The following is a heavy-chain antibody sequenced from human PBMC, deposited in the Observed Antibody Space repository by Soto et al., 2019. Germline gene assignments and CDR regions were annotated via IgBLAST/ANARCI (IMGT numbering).Heavy chain of an antibody. CDR1: GFTFNNYA. J-gene: IGHJ4*02. CDR2: ISGSGGST. Sequence: EVQLLESGGGLVQPGGSLRLSCAASGFTFNNYAMSWVRQAPGKGLEWVSAISGSGGSTHYADSVKGRFTISRDNSKNALCLQMNSLRAEDTAVYYCAKLASGHYCTNGVCRLYYCDYWGQGAQVTVSS. V-gene: IGHV3-23*01. D-gene: IGHD2-8*01. CDR3: AKLASGHYCTNGVCRLYYCDY.